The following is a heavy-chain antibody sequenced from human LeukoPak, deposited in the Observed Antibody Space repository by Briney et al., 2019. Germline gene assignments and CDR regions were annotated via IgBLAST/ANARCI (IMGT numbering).Heavy chain of an antibody. CDR1: GFTFSSYW. CDR2: TKQDGSEK. CDR3: ARDRVLLSTSPLDY. J-gene: IGHJ4*02. Sequence: GGSLRLSCAASGFTFSSYWMSWVRQAPGKGLEWVANTKQDGSEKYYVDSVKGRFTISRDNAKNSLYLQMNSLRAEDTAVYYCARDRVLLSTSPLDYWGQGTLATVSS. D-gene: IGHD2/OR15-2a*01. V-gene: IGHV3-7*01.